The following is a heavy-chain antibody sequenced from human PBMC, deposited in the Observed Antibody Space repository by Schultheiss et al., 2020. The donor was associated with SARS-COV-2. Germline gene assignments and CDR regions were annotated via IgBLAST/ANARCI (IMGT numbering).Heavy chain of an antibody. CDR3: ASSEQLDYYYGMDV. Sequence: GGSLRLSCAASGFTFSDYYMSWIRQAPGKGLEWVAVISYDGSNKYYADSVKGRFTISRDNSKNTLYLQMNSLRAEDTAVYYCASSEQLDYYYGMDVWGQGTTVTVSS. CDR1: GFTFSDYY. V-gene: IGHV3-30-3*01. J-gene: IGHJ6*02. D-gene: IGHD6-13*01. CDR2: ISYDGSNK.